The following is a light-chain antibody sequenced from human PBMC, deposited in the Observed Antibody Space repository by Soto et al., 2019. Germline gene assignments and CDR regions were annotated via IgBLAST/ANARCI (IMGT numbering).Light chain of an antibody. CDR3: CSFPGSYTFWV. J-gene: IGLJ3*02. V-gene: IGLV2-11*01. Sequence: QSVLTQPRSVSGSPGQSVTISCTGTSSDVGDYNYVSWYQQYPGKAPKLVIYDVSKRPSGVPDRFSGSKSGNTASLTISGLQAEDEADYYCCSFPGSYTFWVFGGGTKLTVL. CDR2: DVS. CDR1: SSDVGDYNY.